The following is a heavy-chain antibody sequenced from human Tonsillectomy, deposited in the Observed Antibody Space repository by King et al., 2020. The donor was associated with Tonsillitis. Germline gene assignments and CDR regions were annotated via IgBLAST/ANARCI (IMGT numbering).Heavy chain of an antibody. Sequence: VQLQQWGAGLLKPSETLSLTCAVYGGSFSGYYWSWIRQPPGKGLEWIGEINHSGSTNYNPSLKSRVTISVDTYKNQFSLKLSSVTAADTAVYYCARIKATYYYDSSGSWAFDIWGQGTMVTVSS. CDR1: GGSFSGYY. CDR3: ARIKATYYYDSSGSWAFDI. CDR2: INHSGST. V-gene: IGHV4-34*01. D-gene: IGHD3-22*01. J-gene: IGHJ3*02.